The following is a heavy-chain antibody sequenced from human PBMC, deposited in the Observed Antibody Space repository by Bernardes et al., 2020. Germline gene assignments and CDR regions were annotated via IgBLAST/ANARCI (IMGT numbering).Heavy chain of an antibody. CDR1: GFTFDDYT. D-gene: IGHD1-1*01. Sequence: GGSLRLSCAASGFTFDDYTMHWVRQTPGKGLEWVSLITWDGRTTYYAESVKGRFTISRDNANNSVYLQMNSLRAEDTARYYCARQDHNEGRGFDPWGQGTLVTVST. CDR3: ARQDHNEGRGFDP. V-gene: IGHV3-43*01. J-gene: IGHJ5*02. CDR2: ITWDGRTT.